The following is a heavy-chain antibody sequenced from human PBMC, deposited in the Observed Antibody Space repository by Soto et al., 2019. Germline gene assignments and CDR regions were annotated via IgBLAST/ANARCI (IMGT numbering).Heavy chain of an antibody. J-gene: IGHJ6*02. CDR2: IKQDGSEK. Sequence: VGSLRLSCAASGFTFSSYWMSWVRQAPGKGLEWVANIKQDGSEKYYVDSVKGRFTISRDNAKNSLYLQMNSLRAEDTAVYYCARLRLRGVYYYYYYGMDVWGQGTTVTVSS. CDR3: ARLRLRGVYYYYYYGMDV. V-gene: IGHV3-7*03. CDR1: GFTFSSYW. D-gene: IGHD3-10*01.